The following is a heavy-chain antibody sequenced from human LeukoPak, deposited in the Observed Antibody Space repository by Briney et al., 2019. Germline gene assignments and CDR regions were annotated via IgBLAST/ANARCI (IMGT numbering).Heavy chain of an antibody. CDR1: GFTVSSDY. Sequence: PGGSLRLSCTASGFTVSSDYMSWVRQAPGKGLEWVSVVYSGGNTYYADSVKGRFTISRDNSKNTLYLQTNSLRAEDTAVYYCAREPPGGGFDYWGQGTLVTVSS. CDR2: VYSGGNT. V-gene: IGHV3-66*01. CDR3: AREPPGGGFDY. D-gene: IGHD3-16*01. J-gene: IGHJ4*02.